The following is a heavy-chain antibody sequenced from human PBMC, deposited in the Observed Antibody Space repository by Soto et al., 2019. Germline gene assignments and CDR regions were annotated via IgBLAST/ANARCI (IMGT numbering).Heavy chain of an antibody. CDR3: ARHHGPTTSENWFDP. J-gene: IGHJ5*02. V-gene: IGHV1-18*01. D-gene: IGHD5-12*01. CDR1: GYTFFTYD. Sequence: QVHLVQSGVEVKTPGASVKVSCQASGYTFFTYDISWVRQAPGQGLEWKGWISNYSGDTKYAQKFQGRVTMTTDTSTTTAYLELRSLGYDHTAVNCCARHHGPTTSENWFDPWGQGTLVTVSS. CDR2: ISNYSGDT.